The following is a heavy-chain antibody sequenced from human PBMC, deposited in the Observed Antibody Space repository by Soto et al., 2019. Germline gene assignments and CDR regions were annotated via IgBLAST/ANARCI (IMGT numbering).Heavy chain of an antibody. CDR2: IYYSGST. Sequence: PSETLSLTCAVYGGSFSSYYWRWIRQPPGKGLEWIGYIYYSGSTNYNPSLKSRVTISVDTSKNQFSLKLSSVTAADTAVYYCARTQNPPDNWFDPWGQGTLVTVSS. CDR3: ARTQNPPDNWFDP. V-gene: IGHV4-59*01. CDR1: GGSFSSYY. J-gene: IGHJ5*02.